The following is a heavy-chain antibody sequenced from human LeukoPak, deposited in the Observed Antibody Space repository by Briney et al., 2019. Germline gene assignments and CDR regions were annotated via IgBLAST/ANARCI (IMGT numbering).Heavy chain of an antibody. D-gene: IGHD6-6*01. CDR1: GYTFTGYY. CDR2: INPNSGGT. Sequence: ASVKESCKTSGYTFTGYYMHWVRQAPGQGLDGMGWINPNSGGTNYAQKLQGRVTMTRDTSISTAYMELSRLRSDDTAVYYCARDTPDFEARPGDYWGQGTLVTVSS. CDR3: ARDTPDFEARPGDY. V-gene: IGHV1-2*02. J-gene: IGHJ4*02.